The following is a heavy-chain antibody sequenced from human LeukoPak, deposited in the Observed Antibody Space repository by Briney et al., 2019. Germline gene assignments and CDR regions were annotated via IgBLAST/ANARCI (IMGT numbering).Heavy chain of an antibody. CDR2: IYHSGST. CDR1: GGSISSSSYY. V-gene: IGHV4-39*07. J-gene: IGHJ4*02. CDR3: AGEYYYDSSGLRTGDFDY. D-gene: IGHD3-22*01. Sequence: SETLSLTCTVSGGSISSSSYYWGWIRQPPGKGLEWIGSIYHSGSTYYNPSLKSRVTISVDTSKNQFSLKLSSVTAADTAVYYCAGEYYYDSSGLRTGDFDYWGQGTLVTVSS.